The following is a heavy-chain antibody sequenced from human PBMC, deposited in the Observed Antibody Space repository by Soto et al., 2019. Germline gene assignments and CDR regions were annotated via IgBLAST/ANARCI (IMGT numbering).Heavy chain of an antibody. CDR3: ARDLPVGSTMVRGVILYNWFDP. J-gene: IGHJ5*02. D-gene: IGHD3-10*01. Sequence: QVQLVQSGAEVKKPGASVKVSCKASGYTFTSYGISWVRQAPGQGLEWMGWISAYNGNTNYAQKLQGRVTMTTDTSTSTAYMELRSLRSDDTAVYYCARDLPVGSTMVRGVILYNWFDPWGQGTLVTVSS. CDR1: GYTFTSYG. CDR2: ISAYNGNT. V-gene: IGHV1-18*01.